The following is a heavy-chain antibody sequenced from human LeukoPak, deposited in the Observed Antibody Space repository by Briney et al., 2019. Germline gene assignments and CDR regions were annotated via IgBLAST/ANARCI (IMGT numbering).Heavy chain of an antibody. D-gene: IGHD5-12*01. V-gene: IGHV4-61*02. CDR1: GGSVISGNYY. CDR2: LYTRGST. CDR3: ARDSSGIASPGID. J-gene: IGHJ4*02. Sequence: PSQTLSLTCTLSGGSVISGNYYWSWIRQPPGKGLEWIGRLYTRGSTTYNPSLKSRVTISVDTSKNQFSLRVTSVTAADTAVYYCARDSSGIASPGIDWGQGILVTVSS.